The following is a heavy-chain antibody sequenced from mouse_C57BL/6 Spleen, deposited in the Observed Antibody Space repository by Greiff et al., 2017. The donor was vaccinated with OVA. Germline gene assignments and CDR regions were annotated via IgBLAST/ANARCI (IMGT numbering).Heavy chain of an antibody. Sequence: EVKLMESGGGLVQPGGSLKLSCAASGFTFSDYYMYWVRQTPEKRLEWVAYISNGGGSTYYTDTVKGRFTLSRDNAKNTLYLQMSRLKSEDTAMYYCARTPSYYGSSSYAMDYWGQGTSGTVSS. V-gene: IGHV5-12*01. J-gene: IGHJ4*01. D-gene: IGHD1-1*01. CDR3: ARTPSYYGSSSYAMDY. CDR1: GFTFSDYY. CDR2: ISNGGGST.